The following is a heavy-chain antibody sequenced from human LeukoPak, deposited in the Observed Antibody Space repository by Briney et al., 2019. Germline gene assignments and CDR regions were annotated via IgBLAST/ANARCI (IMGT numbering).Heavy chain of an antibody. J-gene: IGHJ4*02. CDR1: GYTFTSYG. CDR2: ISAYNGNT. CDR3: ARSPPYDSSGYYYSRDGSYYFDY. D-gene: IGHD3-22*01. V-gene: IGHV1-18*01. Sequence: ASVKVSCTASGYTFTSYGISWVRQAPGQGLEWMGWISAYNGNTNYAQKLQGRVTMTTDTSTSTAYMELRSLRSDDTAVYYCARSPPYDSSGYYYSRDGSYYFDYWGQGTLVTVSS.